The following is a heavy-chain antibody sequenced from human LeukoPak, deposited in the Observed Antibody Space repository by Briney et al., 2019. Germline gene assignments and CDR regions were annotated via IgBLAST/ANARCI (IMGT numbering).Heavy chain of an antibody. J-gene: IGHJ4*02. V-gene: IGHV3-23*01. CDR1: GFTFSNYA. Sequence: GGSLRLSCAVSGFTFSNYAMSWVRQAPGKGLEWVSAINSDGDSTFYADSVKGRFTISRDNSRNTLYLQVYSLRAEDTAVYYCAQQLGYCSKGSCYFTYWGRGTLVTDSS. D-gene: IGHD2-15*01. CDR3: AQQLGYCSKGSCYFTY. CDR2: INSDGDST.